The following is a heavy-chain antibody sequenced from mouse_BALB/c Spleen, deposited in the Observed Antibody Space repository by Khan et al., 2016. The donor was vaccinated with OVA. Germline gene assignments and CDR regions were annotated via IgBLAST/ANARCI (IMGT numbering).Heavy chain of an antibody. J-gene: IGHJ3*01. Sequence: EVQLQQSGPEVVKPGASVKISCKTSGYTFTEYTMHWVKQSHGKSLEWVGGIIPSNGATKYNQKFKGKATLTVDKSSSPAYMDLRSLPSENSAFYYCSRDGAYYRYSWFAYWGQGTLVTVSA. CDR3: SRDGAYYRYSWFAY. V-gene: IGHV1-18*01. CDR2: IIPSNGAT. CDR1: GYTFTEYT. D-gene: IGHD2-14*01.